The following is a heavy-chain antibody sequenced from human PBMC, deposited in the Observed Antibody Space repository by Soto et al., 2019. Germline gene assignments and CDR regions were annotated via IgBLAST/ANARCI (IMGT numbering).Heavy chain of an antibody. J-gene: IGHJ5*02. CDR3: ARDFARIYYPNWSDP. CDR1: GFTFSSYW. V-gene: IGHV3-7*01. Sequence: EVQLVESGGGLVQPGGSLRLSCAASGFTFSSYWMSWVRQAPGKGLEWVANRKQDGSGKYYVDSVKGRFTISRDNAKNSLYLQMNSLRAEDTAVYYCARDFARIYYPNWSDPWGQGTLVTVSS. CDR2: RKQDGSGK. D-gene: IGHD3-10*01.